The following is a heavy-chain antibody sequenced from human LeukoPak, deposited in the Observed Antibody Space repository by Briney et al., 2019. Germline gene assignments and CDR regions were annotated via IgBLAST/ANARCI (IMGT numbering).Heavy chain of an antibody. J-gene: IGHJ4*02. V-gene: IGHV4-38-2*02. Sequence: SETLSLTCTVSGYSISSGYYWGWIRQPPGKGLEWIGSIYHSGSTYYNPSLKSRVTISVDTSKNQFSLKLSSVTAADTAVYYCARLPDYYSRHGAPGWGQGTLVTVSS. CDR3: ARLPDYYSRHGAPG. CDR2: IYHSGST. D-gene: IGHD3-10*01. CDR1: GYSISSGYY.